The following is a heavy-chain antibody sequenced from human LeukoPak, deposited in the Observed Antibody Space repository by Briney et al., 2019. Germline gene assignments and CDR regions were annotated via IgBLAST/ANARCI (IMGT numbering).Heavy chain of an antibody. V-gene: IGHV3-30*02. CDR3: ARGAIIAAAGFYYFDY. D-gene: IGHD6-13*01. CDR1: GFTFSSYG. J-gene: IGHJ4*02. CDR2: IRYDGSNK. Sequence: PGGSLRLSCAASGFTFSSYGMHWVRQAPGKGLEWVAFIRYDGSNKYYADSVKGRFTISRDNSKNTLYLQMNSLRAEDTAVYYCARGAIIAAAGFYYFDYWGQGTLVTVSS.